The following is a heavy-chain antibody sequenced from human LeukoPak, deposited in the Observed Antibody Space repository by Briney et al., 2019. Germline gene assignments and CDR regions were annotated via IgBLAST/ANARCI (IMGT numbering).Heavy chain of an antibody. CDR2: INHSGST. CDR3: AAYVWGSYRLAYFDY. CDR1: GGSFSGYY. V-gene: IGHV4-34*01. D-gene: IGHD3-16*02. Sequence: KPSETLSLTCAVYGGSFSGYYWSWIRQPPGKGLEWIGEINHSGSTNYNPSLKSRVTISVDTSKNQFSLKLSSVTAADTAVYYCAAYVWGSYRLAYFDYWGQGTLVTVSS. J-gene: IGHJ4*02.